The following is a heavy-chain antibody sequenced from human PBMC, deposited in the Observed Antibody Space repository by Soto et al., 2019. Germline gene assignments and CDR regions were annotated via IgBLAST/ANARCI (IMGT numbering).Heavy chain of an antibody. D-gene: IGHD1-20*01. Sequence: QVQLVQSGAEVKKPGASVKVSCKASGYTFTSYDINWVRQATGQGLEWMGWMNPNSGNTGYAQKFQSRVTMTRNTSKSTAYMELSRLRSENTAVYYGANREPITGSRGGMDVWGQGTTVTVSS. CDR3: ANREPITGSRGGMDV. CDR2: MNPNSGNT. V-gene: IGHV1-8*01. CDR1: GYTFTSYD. J-gene: IGHJ6*02.